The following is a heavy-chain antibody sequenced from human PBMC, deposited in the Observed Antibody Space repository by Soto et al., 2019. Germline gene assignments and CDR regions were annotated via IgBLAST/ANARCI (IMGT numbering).Heavy chain of an antibody. CDR3: AKGGYYDISGYYFGY. D-gene: IGHD3-22*01. CDR2: ITGSGVST. J-gene: IGHJ4*02. Sequence: AGGSLRLSCTVSGFTFSSYAMSWVRQAPGKGLEWVSAITGSGVSTYYADSVKGRFTISRDNSKNTLYLQMDSLRADDTAVYYCAKGGYYDISGYYFGYWGQGTLVTVSS. V-gene: IGHV3-23*01. CDR1: GFTFSSYA.